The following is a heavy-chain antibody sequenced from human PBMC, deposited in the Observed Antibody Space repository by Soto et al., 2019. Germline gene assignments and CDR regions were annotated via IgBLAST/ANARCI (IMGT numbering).Heavy chain of an antibody. D-gene: IGHD4-17*01. CDR1: GFTFSSYS. V-gene: IGHV3-48*02. CDR2: ISPSSSTT. J-gene: IGHJ4*02. CDR3: ARRYGDYEGDDY. Sequence: PLGSLRLSCAASGFTFSSYSMNWVRQAPGKGLEWVSYISPSSSTTYHADSVKGRFTISRDNAMNSLYLQMNSLRDEDTAVYYCARRYGDYEGDDYLGQGTLVTVSS.